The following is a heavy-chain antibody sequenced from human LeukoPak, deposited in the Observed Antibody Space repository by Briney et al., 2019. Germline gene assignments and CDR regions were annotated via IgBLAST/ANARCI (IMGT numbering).Heavy chain of an antibody. CDR3: ARDHYYDSSGYTFGY. D-gene: IGHD3-22*01. CDR2: IHSSGST. V-gene: IGHV4-59*01. CDR1: GGSISNYY. Sequence: KASETLSLTCTVSGGSISNYYWSWIRQPPGKGLEWIGYIHSSGSTKYNPSLKGRVTISVDTSKNQFSLKLSTVTAADTAVYYCARDHYYDSSGYTFGYWGQGTLVTVS. J-gene: IGHJ4*02.